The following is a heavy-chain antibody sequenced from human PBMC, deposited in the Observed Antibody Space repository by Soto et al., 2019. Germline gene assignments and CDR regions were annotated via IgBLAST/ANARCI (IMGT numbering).Heavy chain of an antibody. J-gene: IGHJ6*02. CDR2: INVGNGNT. Sequence: ASVKVSCKASGYRFSSYAIQWVRQAPGQRLEWMGWINVGNGNTKYSQKFQDRVTIIRDTSANTAYMEVSSLRSEDTAVYYCARSEETHNDVLTGMDLYYYYLGMDVWGQGTTVTVS. V-gene: IGHV1-3*01. D-gene: IGHD3-9*01. CDR1: GYRFSSYA. CDR3: ARSEETHNDVLTGMDLYYYYLGMDV.